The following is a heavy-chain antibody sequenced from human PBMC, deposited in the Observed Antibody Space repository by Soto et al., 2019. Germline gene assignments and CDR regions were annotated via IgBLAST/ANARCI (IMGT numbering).Heavy chain of an antibody. V-gene: IGHV1-3*01. CDR3: ARGEYDLLTAYYILPQYNWFDP. CDR2: INAGNGNT. D-gene: IGHD3-9*01. Sequence: ASVKVSCKASGYTFTSYAMHWVRQAPGQRLEWMGWINAGNGNTKYSQKFQGRVTITRDTSASTAYMELSSLRSEDTAIYYCARGEYDLLTAYYILPQYNWFDPWGQGTLVTVSS. J-gene: IGHJ5*02. CDR1: GYTFTSYA.